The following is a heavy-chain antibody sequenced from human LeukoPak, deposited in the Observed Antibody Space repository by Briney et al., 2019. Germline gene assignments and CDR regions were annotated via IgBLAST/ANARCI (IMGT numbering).Heavy chain of an antibody. J-gene: IGHJ6*02. V-gene: IGHV3-21*01. D-gene: IGHD1-26*01. CDR1: GLTFITNS. Sequence: GGCLRLSFSASGLTFITNSMDWVRQAPGKGRGWGSSIIGSRYIYTAHSVNGPSTIYRGTANTSLYLQMSSLRAEDTAVYCCAIDRKDSIVYLSSCMDVWGQGTTVTVSS. CDR3: AIDRKDSIVYLSSCMDV. CDR2: IIGSRYI.